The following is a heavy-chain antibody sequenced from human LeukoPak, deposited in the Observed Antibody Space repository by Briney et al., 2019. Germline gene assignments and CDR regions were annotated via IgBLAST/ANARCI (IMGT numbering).Heavy chain of an antibody. CDR3: ARGMFYAFDI. CDR2: TYYRSKWYN. J-gene: IGHJ3*02. Sequence: SQTLSLTCAISGDSVSGNSGAWNWIRQSPSRGLEWLGRTYYRSKWYNDYAVSVKSRITINPDTSKNQFSLQLNSVTPEDTAVYYCARGMFYAFDIWGLGTMVTVSS. D-gene: IGHD3-10*02. CDR1: GDSVSGNSGA. V-gene: IGHV6-1*01.